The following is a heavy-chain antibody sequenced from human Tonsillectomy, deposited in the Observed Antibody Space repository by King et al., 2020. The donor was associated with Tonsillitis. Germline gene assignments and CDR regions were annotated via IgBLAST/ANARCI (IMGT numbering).Heavy chain of an antibody. V-gene: IGHV4-39*01. D-gene: IGHD3-3*01. J-gene: IGHJ6*02. CDR2: IYYSGST. CDR3: ATHLRINYDFWSGQGGMEV. CDR1: GGSITSSNYY. Sequence: LQLQESGPGLVKPSETLSLTCTVSGGSITSSNYYWGWIRQPPGKGLEWIGSIYYSGSTYYRPSLKSRVTISVDTSKNQFSLKLSSVTAADTAVYYCATHLRINYDFWSGQGGMEVWGQGTTVTVSS.